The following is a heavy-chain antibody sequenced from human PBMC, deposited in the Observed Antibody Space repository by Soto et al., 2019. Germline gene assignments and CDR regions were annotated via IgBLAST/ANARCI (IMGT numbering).Heavy chain of an antibody. CDR3: VIPTRSVRGMGV. V-gene: IGHV3-7*03. CDR2: IKGDGSVT. CDR1: GFTFSNFW. Sequence: EVQLVESGEGLAQPGGSLRLSCAASGFTFSNFWMSWARQAPGKGLEWVANIKGDGSVTQYVASVEGRFTISRDNAKYSLYLQMNSLRVEDTALYYCVIPTRSVRGMGVWGQGTTVTVSS. D-gene: IGHD6-6*01. J-gene: IGHJ6*02.